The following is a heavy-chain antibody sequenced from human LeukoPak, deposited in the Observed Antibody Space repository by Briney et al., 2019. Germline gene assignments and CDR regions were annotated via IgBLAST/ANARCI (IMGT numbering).Heavy chain of an antibody. CDR2: IYPGDSDT. J-gene: IGHJ4*02. CDR3: ARRWGYCGGDCDYYFDY. Sequence: PGESLKISCKGSGYSFTSYWIGWVRQMPGKGLEWMGIIYPGDSDTRYSPSFQGQVTISADKSISTAYLQWSSLKASDTAMYYGARRWGYCGGDCDYYFDYWGQGTLVTVSS. CDR1: GYSFTSYW. V-gene: IGHV5-51*01. D-gene: IGHD2-21*02.